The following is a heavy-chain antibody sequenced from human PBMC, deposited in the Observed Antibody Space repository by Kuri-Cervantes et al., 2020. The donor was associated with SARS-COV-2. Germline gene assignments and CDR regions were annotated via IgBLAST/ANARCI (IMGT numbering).Heavy chain of an antibody. Sequence: GSLRLSCTVSGGSISSYYWSWIRQPPGKGLEWIGYIYYSGSTNYNPSLKSRVTISVDTSKNQFSLKLSSVTAADTAVYYCARCSSSSRLCYFEYWGQGTLVTVSS. V-gene: IGHV4-59*01. CDR2: IYYSGST. D-gene: IGHD6-6*01. J-gene: IGHJ4*02. CDR1: GGSISSYY. CDR3: ARCSSSSRLCYFEY.